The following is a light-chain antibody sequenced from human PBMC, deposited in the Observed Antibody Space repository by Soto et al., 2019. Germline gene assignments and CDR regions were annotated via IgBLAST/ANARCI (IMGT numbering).Light chain of an antibody. Sequence: EIVMTQSPATLSVSPGERATLSCRASDNIRRQLAWYQQKPGQAPRLLIYGASTRATGIPARFSGSGSGTEFTPTIRGLQSEDFPVNSCHQYASSPRTSGQGTKVDIK. V-gene: IGKV3-15*01. CDR1: DNIRRQ. CDR2: GAS. CDR3: HQYASSPRT. J-gene: IGKJ1*01.